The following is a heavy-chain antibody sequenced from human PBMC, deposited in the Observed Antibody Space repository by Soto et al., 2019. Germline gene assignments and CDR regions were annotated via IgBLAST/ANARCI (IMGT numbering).Heavy chain of an antibody. V-gene: IGHV1-46*01. D-gene: IGHD2-21*02. CDR1: GYTFTSYY. CDR3: ASSTAAEGRAGDI. CDR2: INPSGGST. J-gene: IGHJ3*02. Sequence: ASVKVSCKASGYTFTSYYMHWVRQAPGQGLEWMGIINPSGGSTSYAQKFQGRVTMTRDTSTSTVYMELSSLRSEDTAVYYCASSTAAEGRAGDIWGQGTMVTVSS.